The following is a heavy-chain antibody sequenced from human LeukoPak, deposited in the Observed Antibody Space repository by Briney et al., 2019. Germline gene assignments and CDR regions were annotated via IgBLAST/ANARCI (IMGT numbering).Heavy chain of an antibody. D-gene: IGHD4-11*01. CDR3: AGESYSTTSGGYFDY. Sequence: SVKVSCKASGGTFSSYAISWVRQAPGQGLEWMGGIIPIFGTANYAQKFQGRVTITADESTSTAYMELSSLRSEDTAVYYCAGESYSTTSGGYFDYWGQGTLVTVSS. CDR1: GGTFSSYA. J-gene: IGHJ4*02. CDR2: IIPIFGTA. V-gene: IGHV1-69*13.